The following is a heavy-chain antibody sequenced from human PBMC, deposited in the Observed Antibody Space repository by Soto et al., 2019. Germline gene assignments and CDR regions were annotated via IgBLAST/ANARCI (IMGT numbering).Heavy chain of an antibody. J-gene: IGHJ4*02. CDR2: IYYSGST. V-gene: IGHV4-30-4*01. D-gene: IGHD3-22*01. CDR3: ARARVYDSSGYYPYYFDY. CDR1: GGSISSGDYY. Sequence: SETLSLTCTVSGGSISSGDYYWSWIRQPPGKGLEWIGYIYYSGSTYYNPSLKSRVTISVDTSKNQFSLKLSSVTAADTAVYYCARARVYDSSGYYPYYFDYWGQGTLVTVSS.